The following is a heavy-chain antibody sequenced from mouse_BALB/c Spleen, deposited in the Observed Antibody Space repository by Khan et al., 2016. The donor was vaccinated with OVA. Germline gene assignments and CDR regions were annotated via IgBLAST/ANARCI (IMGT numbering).Heavy chain of an antibody. V-gene: IGHV3-2*02. D-gene: IGHD2-12*01. CDR3: ARNSYDGYYFDY. CDR2: ISYSGYT. Sequence: EVQLQESGPGLVKPSQSLSLTCTVTGYSITSDYAWNWIRQFPGNKLEWMGYISYSGYTSYNPSLKSRLSITRDTSKNPFFLRLNSVTTEDTATYYCARNSYDGYYFDYWGQGTTLTVSS. CDR1: GYSITSDYA. J-gene: IGHJ2*01.